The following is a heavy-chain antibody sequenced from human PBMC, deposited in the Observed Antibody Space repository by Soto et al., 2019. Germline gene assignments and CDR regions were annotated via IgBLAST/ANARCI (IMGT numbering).Heavy chain of an antibody. J-gene: IGHJ6*02. CDR2: ISSSSSYI. Sequence: PGGSLRLSCAASGFTFSSYSMNWARQAPGKGLEWVSSISSSSSYIYYADSVKGRFTISRDNAKNSLYLQMNSLRAEDTAVYYCARDWGYSSSWPTHGMDVWGQGTTVTVSS. CDR1: GFTFSSYS. CDR3: ARDWGYSSSWPTHGMDV. V-gene: IGHV3-21*01. D-gene: IGHD6-13*01.